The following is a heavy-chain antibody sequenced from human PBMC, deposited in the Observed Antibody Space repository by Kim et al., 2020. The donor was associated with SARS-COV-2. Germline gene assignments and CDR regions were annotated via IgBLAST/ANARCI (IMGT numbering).Heavy chain of an antibody. CDR1: GGSISSSNW. Sequence: SETLSLTCAVSGGSISSSNWWSWVRQPPGTGLEWIGEIYHSGSTNYNPSLKSRVTISVDKSKNQFSLKLSSVTAADTAVYYCARWVAATPYYYYGMDVWGQGTTVTVSS. CDR3: ARWVAATPYYYYGMDV. J-gene: IGHJ6*02. CDR2: IYHSGST. D-gene: IGHD2-15*01. V-gene: IGHV4-4*02.